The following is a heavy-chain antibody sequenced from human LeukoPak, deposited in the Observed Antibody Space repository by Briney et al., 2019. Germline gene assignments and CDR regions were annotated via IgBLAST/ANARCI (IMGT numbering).Heavy chain of an antibody. Sequence: PGGSLRLSCAASGFTFSSYAMSWVRQAPGKGLEWVAGISDSGGSTKYADSVKGRFTISRDNAKNTLYLQLNSLRADDTAVYYCARGKYNYACDGWGQGTLVTVSS. CDR1: GFTFSSYA. V-gene: IGHV3-23*01. CDR3: ARGKYNYACDG. CDR2: ISDSGGST. D-gene: IGHD5-18*01. J-gene: IGHJ4*02.